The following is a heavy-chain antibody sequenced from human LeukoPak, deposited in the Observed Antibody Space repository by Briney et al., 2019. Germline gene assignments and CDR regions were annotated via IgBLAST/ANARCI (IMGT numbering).Heavy chain of an antibody. CDR1: GFTFSYFP. D-gene: IGHD3-10*01. Sequence: GGSLRLSCAASGFTFSYFPMHWVRQAPGKGLEWVALISSDGDNDYYADSVKGRFTISRDNAKNSLYLQMNSLRAEDTAVYYCARDYGSGSYYNVGYFDYWGQGTLVTVSS. CDR2: ISSDGDND. CDR3: ARDYGSGSYYNVGYFDY. J-gene: IGHJ4*02. V-gene: IGHV3-30-3*01.